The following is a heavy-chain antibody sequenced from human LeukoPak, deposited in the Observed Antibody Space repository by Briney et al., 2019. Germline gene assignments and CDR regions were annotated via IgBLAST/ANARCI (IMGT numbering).Heavy chain of an antibody. V-gene: IGHV4-61*08. Sequence: SGPTLVNPTQTLTLTCTFSGFSLSTDGVGVSWIRQPPGKALEWLGYIYYSGSTNYNPSLKSRVTISVDTSKNQFSLKLSSVTAADTAVYYCASPRSYYDSSGYYISWGQGTLVTVSS. D-gene: IGHD3-22*01. J-gene: IGHJ5*02. CDR1: GFSLSTDGVG. CDR2: IYYSGST. CDR3: ASPRSYYDSSGYYIS.